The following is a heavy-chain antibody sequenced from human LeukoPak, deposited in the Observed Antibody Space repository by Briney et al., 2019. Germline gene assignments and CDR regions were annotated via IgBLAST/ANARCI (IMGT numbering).Heavy chain of an antibody. CDR2: INPSDGST. Sequence: ASVKVSCKSSGYTFTTYYMRWVRHAPGQGLEWMAKINPSDGSTNYAQKFQGRVTMTRDTSTSTVYMELSSLRSEDTAVYYCARVVVDSSGWYHFDYWGQGTLVTVSS. V-gene: IGHV1-46*01. D-gene: IGHD6-19*01. CDR3: ARVVVDSSGWYHFDY. J-gene: IGHJ4*02. CDR1: GYTFTTYY.